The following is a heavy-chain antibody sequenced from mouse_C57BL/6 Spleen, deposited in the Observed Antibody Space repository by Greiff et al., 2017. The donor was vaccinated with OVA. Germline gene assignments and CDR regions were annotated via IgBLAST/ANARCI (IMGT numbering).Heavy chain of an antibody. Sequence: VQLQQPGAELVRPGSSVKLSCKASGYTFTSYWMDWVKQRPGQGLEWIGNIYPSDSETHYNQKFKDKATLTVDKSSSTAYMQLSSLTSEDSAVYYCARSTTVVASDYWGQGTTLTVSS. CDR3: ARSTTVVASDY. CDR2: IYPSDSET. J-gene: IGHJ2*01. D-gene: IGHD1-1*01. V-gene: IGHV1-61*01. CDR1: GYTFTSYW.